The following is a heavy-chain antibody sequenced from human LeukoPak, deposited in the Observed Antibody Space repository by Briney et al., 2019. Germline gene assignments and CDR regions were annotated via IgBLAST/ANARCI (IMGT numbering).Heavy chain of an antibody. V-gene: IGHV4-4*02. CDR1: GFTFSSYA. Sequence: GSLRLSCAASGFTFSSYAMSWVRQAPGKGLEWIGEINHSGSTNYNPSLKSRVTISVDKSKNQFSLHLSSVTAADTAVYYCARDRRYYDSSAYIRGFDYWGQGTLVTVSS. J-gene: IGHJ4*02. CDR3: ARDRRYYDSSAYIRGFDY. D-gene: IGHD3-22*01. CDR2: INHSGST.